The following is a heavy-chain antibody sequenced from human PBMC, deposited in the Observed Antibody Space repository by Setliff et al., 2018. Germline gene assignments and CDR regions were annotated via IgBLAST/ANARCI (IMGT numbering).Heavy chain of an antibody. D-gene: IGHD6-13*01. CDR3: AKVKKQLIRGSGFDW. V-gene: IGHV3-30*02. CDR1: GFAFSTYG. CDR2: IRYGGTKK. Sequence: GGSLRLSCAASGFAFSTYGIHWVRHTPGKGLEWVAYIRYGGTKKDYADYVRGRFTISRDDSQNTVSLQMSSLRAEDTAVYYCAKVKKQLIRGSGFDWWGQGTLVTVSS. J-gene: IGHJ4*02.